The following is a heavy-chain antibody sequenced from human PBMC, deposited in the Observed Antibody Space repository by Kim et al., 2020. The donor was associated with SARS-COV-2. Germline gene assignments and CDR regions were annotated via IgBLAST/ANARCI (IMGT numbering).Heavy chain of an antibody. V-gene: IGHV3-48*03. Sequence: GGSLRLSCAASGFTFSSYEMNWVRQAPGKGLEWVSYISSSGSTIYYADSVKGRFTISRDNAKNSLYLQMNSLRAEDTAVYYCASTVYRARGRLDYWGQGTLVTVSS. J-gene: IGHJ4*02. CDR3: ASTVYRARGRLDY. D-gene: IGHD3-10*01. CDR2: ISSSGSTI. CDR1: GFTFSSYE.